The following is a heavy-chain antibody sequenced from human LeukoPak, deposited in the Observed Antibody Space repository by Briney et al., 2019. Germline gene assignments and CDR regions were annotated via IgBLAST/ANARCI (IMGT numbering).Heavy chain of an antibody. J-gene: IGHJ6*02. CDR3: ARGAYYDFWSGLIPRPYYGMDV. Sequence: GGSLRLSCAASGFTFSSYGMHWVRQAPGKGLEWVAVISYDGSNKYYADSVKGRFTISRDNSKNTLYLQMNSLRAEDTAVYYCARGAYYDFWSGLIPRPYYGMDVWGQGTTVTVSS. CDR1: GFTFSSYG. CDR2: ISYDGSNK. D-gene: IGHD3-3*01. V-gene: IGHV3-30*03.